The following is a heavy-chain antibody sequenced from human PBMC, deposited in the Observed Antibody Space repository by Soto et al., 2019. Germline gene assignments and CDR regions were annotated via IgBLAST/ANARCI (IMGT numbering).Heavy chain of an antibody. D-gene: IGHD2-2*01. CDR1: GFTFRNYA. Sequence: GGSLRLSCAASGFTFRNYAMSWARQAPGKGLEWVSAISGSGGTTHYADSVKGRFTISRDNSKSTLYLQMNSLRVEDTAVYYCAKDRSSTSCYAFDYWGQGSLVTVSS. J-gene: IGHJ4*02. V-gene: IGHV3-23*01. CDR2: ISGSGGTT. CDR3: AKDRSSTSCYAFDY.